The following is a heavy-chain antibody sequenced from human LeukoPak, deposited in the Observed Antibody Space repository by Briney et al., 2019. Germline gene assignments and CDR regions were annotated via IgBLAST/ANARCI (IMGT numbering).Heavy chain of an antibody. CDR1: SGSISGYY. Sequence: SETLSLTCIVSSGSISGYYWSWIRQPPGKGLEWIGYIYYSGSTSYNPSLKSRVTISVDTSKNQFSLKLSSVTAADTAVYYCARGRRSYDILTGDYNRHYSYGMDVWGQGTTVTVSS. V-gene: IGHV4-59*12. J-gene: IGHJ6*02. D-gene: IGHD3-9*01. CDR3: ARGRRSYDILTGDYNRHYSYGMDV. CDR2: IYYSGST.